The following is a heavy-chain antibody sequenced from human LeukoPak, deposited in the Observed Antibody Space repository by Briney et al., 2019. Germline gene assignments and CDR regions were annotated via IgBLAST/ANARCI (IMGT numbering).Heavy chain of an antibody. J-gene: IGHJ3*02. CDR2: ISYDGSNK. Sequence: PGGSLRPSCAASGFTFSSYAIHWVRQAPGKGLEWVAVISYDGSNKYYADSVKGRFTISRDNSKNTLYLQMNSLRAEDTAIYYCARLSSFAFDIWGQGTMVTVSS. V-gene: IGHV3-30-3*01. CDR3: ARLSSFAFDI. D-gene: IGHD3-16*02. CDR1: GFTFSSYA.